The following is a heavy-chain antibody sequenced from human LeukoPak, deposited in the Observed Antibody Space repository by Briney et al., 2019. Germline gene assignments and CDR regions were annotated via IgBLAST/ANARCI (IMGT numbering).Heavy chain of an antibody. V-gene: IGHV4-39*01. CDR1: GVSISSSSYY. CDR3: ARALSGYYAYFDY. J-gene: IGHJ4*02. CDR2: IYYSGST. Sequence: SETLSLTCTVSGVSISSSSYYWGWIRQPPGKGLEWIGSIYYSGSTYYNPSLKSRVTISVDTSKNQFSLKLSSVTAADTAVYYCARALSGYYAYFDYWGQGTLVTVSS. D-gene: IGHD3-22*01.